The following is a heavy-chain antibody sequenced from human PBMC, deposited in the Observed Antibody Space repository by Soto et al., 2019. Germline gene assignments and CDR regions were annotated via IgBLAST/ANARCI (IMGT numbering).Heavy chain of an antibody. D-gene: IGHD3-10*02. Sequence: QVQLVESGGGLVKPGGSLRLSCAASGFTVRDYYMSWIRQAPGKGLEWLSYSSNSGTYTRYADSVKGRFSISRDNAKNSLYLQINSLRGEDTATYYCARSGDNYNVLDYWGQGTPVTVSS. CDR1: GFTVRDYY. J-gene: IGHJ4*02. CDR2: SSNSGTYT. V-gene: IGHV3-11*06. CDR3: ARSGDNYNVLDY.